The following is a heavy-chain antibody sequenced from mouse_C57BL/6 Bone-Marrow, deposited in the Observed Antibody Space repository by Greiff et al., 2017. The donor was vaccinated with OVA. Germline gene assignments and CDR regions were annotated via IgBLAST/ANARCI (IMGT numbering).Heavy chain of an antibody. CDR2: ISDGGSYT. CDR1: GFTFSSYA. CDR3: ARDPYDYDVPFAY. J-gene: IGHJ3*01. Sequence: DVQLQESGGGLVKPGGSLKLSCAASGFTFSSYAMSCVRQTPEKRLEWVATISDGGSYTYYPDNVKGRFTISRDNAKNNLYLQMSHLKSEDTAMYYCARDPYDYDVPFAYWGQGTLVTVSA. V-gene: IGHV5-4*01. D-gene: IGHD2-4*01.